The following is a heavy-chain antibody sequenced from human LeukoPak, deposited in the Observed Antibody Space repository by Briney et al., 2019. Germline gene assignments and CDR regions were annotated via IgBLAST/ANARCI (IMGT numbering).Heavy chain of an antibody. CDR2: ISYDGSNK. CDR1: GFTFSSYG. D-gene: IGHD1-1*01. J-gene: IGHJ6*03. V-gene: IGHV3-30*18. CDR3: AKDGEAGTVPNYYYMDV. Sequence: GGSLRLSCAASGFTFSSYGMHWVRQAPGKGLEWVAVISYDGSNKYYADSVKGRFTISRDNSKNTLYLQMNSLRAEDTAVYYCAKDGEAGTVPNYYYMDVWGKGTTATVSS.